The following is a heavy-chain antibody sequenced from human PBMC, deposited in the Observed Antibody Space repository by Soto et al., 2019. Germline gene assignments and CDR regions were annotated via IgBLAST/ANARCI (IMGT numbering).Heavy chain of an antibody. CDR2: INEDGSEK. J-gene: IGHJ3*02. Sequence: PGGSLRLSCGAAAFTFSSSWMAWVRQAPGKGLEWAATINEDGSEKEYVDSVKGRFTISRDNSKNTLYLQMNSLRAEDTAVYYCAKELARIKQFRAFDIWGQGTMVTVSS. V-gene: IGHV3-7*03. CDR1: AFTFSSSW. D-gene: IGHD2-21*01. CDR3: AKELARIKQFRAFDI.